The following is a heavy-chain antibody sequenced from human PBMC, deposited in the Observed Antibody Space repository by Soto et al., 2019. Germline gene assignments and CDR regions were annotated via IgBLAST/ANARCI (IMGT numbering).Heavy chain of an antibody. CDR3: VRDSRRTGVKYFYGFDA. V-gene: IGHV4-61*01. D-gene: IGHD3-10*01. CDR2: SYYRGAT. J-gene: IGHJ6*02. Sequence: PSEPLSRTGTGSGGSVTNGIYNCSCIRQPPGGGLEWIGYSYYRGATKYNPSLESRVSISVDTPKNQFSLKLTSVTAADTAVYYCVRDSRRTGVKYFYGFDAWGQGTTVTVSS. CDR1: GGSVTNGIYN.